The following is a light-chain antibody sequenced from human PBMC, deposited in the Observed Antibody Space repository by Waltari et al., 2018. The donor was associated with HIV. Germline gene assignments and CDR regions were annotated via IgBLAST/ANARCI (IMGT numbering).Light chain of an antibody. CDR2: EVS. CDR1: SSDVGGYNY. J-gene: IGLJ3*02. Sequence: QSALTQPASVSGSPGQSITISCTGTSSDVGGYNYVYWYQQHPGTAPKLMLYEVSNRPAGVSNRCSGSKSGNTASLTIAVLQAEDEADYYCSSYTSSSTLRVFGGGTKLTVL. CDR3: SSYTSSSTLRV. V-gene: IGLV2-14*01.